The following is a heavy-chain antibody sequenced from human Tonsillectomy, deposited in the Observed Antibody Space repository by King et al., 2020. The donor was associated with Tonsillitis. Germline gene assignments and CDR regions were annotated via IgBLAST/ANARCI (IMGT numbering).Heavy chain of an antibody. CDR3: AKTSFGIAAALFFDS. J-gene: IGHJ4*02. CDR1: GGAISSGAYY. CDR2: IYYSGST. D-gene: IGHD6-13*01. Sequence: QLQESGPGLVKPSQTLSLTCNVSGGAISSGAYYWSWIRQQPGKGLEWIGHIYYSGSTYFNPSLKSRIAMSVDTSRNQFSLKLSSVTAADTAVYYCAKTSFGIAAALFFDSWGQGSLVTASS. V-gene: IGHV4-31*03.